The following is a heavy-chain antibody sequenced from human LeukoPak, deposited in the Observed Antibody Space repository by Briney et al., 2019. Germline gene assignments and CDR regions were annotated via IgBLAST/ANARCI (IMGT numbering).Heavy chain of an antibody. Sequence: EASVKVSCKASGGTFSSYAISWVRQAPGQGLEWMGGIIPIFGTANYAQKFQGRVTITADESTSTAYMELSSLRSEDTAVYYCAREPYYDYVWGRGQQLPAHYYGMDVWGKGTTVTVSS. CDR3: AREPYYDYVWGRGQQLPAHYYGMDV. CDR2: IIPIFGTA. V-gene: IGHV1-69*01. CDR1: GGTFSSYA. D-gene: IGHD3-16*01. J-gene: IGHJ6*04.